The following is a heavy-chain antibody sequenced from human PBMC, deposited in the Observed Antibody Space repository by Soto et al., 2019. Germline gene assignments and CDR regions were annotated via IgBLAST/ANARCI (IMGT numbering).Heavy chain of an antibody. J-gene: IGHJ4*02. CDR2: IYYSGST. Sequence: SETLSLTCTVSGGSISSGGYYWSWIRQHPGKGLEWIGYIYYSGSTYYNPSLKSRVTISVDTSKNQFSLKLSSVTAADTAVYYCARETTVTPQTREYDYWGQGTLVTVSS. CDR3: ARETTVTPQTREYDY. CDR1: GGSISSGGYY. V-gene: IGHV4-31*03. D-gene: IGHD4-17*01.